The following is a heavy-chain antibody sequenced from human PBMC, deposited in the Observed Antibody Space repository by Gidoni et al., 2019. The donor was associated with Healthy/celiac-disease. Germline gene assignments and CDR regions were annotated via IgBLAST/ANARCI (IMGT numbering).Heavy chain of an antibody. V-gene: IGHV4-39*01. CDR2: IYYSGST. CDR3: ARLDYYGSGTIDY. CDR1: GGSISSSSYY. Sequence: QLQLQESGPGLVKPSETLSLTCTVSGGSISSSSYYWGWIRQPPGKGLEWIGSIYYSGSTYYNPSLKSRVTISVDTSKNQFSLKLSSVTAADTAVYYCARLDYYGSGTIDYWGQGTLVTVSS. J-gene: IGHJ4*02. D-gene: IGHD3-10*01.